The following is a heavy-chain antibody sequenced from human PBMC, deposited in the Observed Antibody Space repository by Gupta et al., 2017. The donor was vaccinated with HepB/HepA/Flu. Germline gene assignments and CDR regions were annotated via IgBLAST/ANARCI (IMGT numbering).Heavy chain of an antibody. V-gene: IGHV4-34*02. J-gene: IGHJ4*02. CDR2: INHSGST. CDR3: ARAAVSKDVIVGLGASYYFDY. Sequence: QVQLQQWGAGLLKPSETLSLTCAVYSGSFSGYYWSWIRQPPGKGLEWIGEINHSGSTNYNPSLKSRVTIANDTSKNQFSLKLSSVTAADTAVYYCARAAVSKDVIVGLGASYYFDYWGQGTLVTISS. CDR1: SGSFSGYY. D-gene: IGHD1-26*01.